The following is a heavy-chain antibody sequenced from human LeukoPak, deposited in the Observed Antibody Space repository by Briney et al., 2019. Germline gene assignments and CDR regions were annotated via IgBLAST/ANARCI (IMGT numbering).Heavy chain of an antibody. CDR2: ISYDGSNK. CDR1: GFTFSSYA. D-gene: IGHD6-13*01. J-gene: IGHJ3*02. CDR3: ARSSSWYKSQNAFDI. V-gene: IGHV3-30*04. Sequence: GGSLRLSCAASGFTFSSYAMHWVRQAPGKGLEWVAVISYDGSNKYYADSVKGRFTISRDNSKNTLYLQMNSLRAEDTAVYYCARSSSWYKSQNAFDIWGQGTMVTVSS.